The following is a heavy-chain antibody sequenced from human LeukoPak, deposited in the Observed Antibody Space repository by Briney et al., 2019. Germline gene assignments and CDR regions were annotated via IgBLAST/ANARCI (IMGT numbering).Heavy chain of an antibody. V-gene: IGHV3-48*01. D-gene: IGHD2-2*01. CDR1: GFTFDDYA. J-gene: IGHJ4*02. CDR3: ARGPAANFDY. CDR2: ISSSSSTI. Sequence: GGSLRLSCAASGFTFDDYAMTWVRQAPGKGLEWVSYISSSSSTIYYADSVKGRFTISRDNAKNSLYLQMNSLRAEDTAVYYCARGPAANFDYWGQGTLVTVSS.